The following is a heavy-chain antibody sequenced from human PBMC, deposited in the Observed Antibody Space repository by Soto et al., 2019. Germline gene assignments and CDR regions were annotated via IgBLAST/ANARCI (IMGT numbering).Heavy chain of an antibody. V-gene: IGHV1-69*01. CDR2: FIPFFGTT. Sequence: QVQLVHSGAEVKKPGSSVKVSCKASGDTFSGYSINWVRQAPGQGLEWMGGFIPFFGTTNYAQRFQGRVSITTDAATNTAYMTLSSLRSEDTAVYFCSRAAGDSASYDYWGQGTLVIVSS. D-gene: IGHD2-21*01. CDR1: GDTFSGYS. J-gene: IGHJ4*02. CDR3: SRAAGDSASYDY.